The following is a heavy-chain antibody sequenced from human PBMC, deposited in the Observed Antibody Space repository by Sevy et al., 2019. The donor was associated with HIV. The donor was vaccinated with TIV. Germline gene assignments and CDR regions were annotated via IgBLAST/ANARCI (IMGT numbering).Heavy chain of an antibody. Sequence: GGSLRLSCAASGLPFNDHALHWLRQVPGKGLEWVSGISWNSRNVGYADSVKGRFTISRDNANHFLYLEMNSLRPEDTAFYYCAKDINRGCDGIDCYPYYYYFYGLDVWGQRTTVTVSS. CDR3: AKDINRGCDGIDCYPYYYYFYGLDV. J-gene: IGHJ6*02. V-gene: IGHV3-9*01. D-gene: IGHD2-21*01. CDR2: ISWNSRNV. CDR1: GLPFNDHA.